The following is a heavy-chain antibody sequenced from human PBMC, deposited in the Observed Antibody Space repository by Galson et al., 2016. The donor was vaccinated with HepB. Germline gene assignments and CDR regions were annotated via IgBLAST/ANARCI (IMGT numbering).Heavy chain of an antibody. CDR1: GGTFSSYS. Sequence: SVKVSCKASGGTFSSYSISWVRQAPGQGLEWMGGTIPIFGTANYARKFQGRVTITADESTNTAYMERNSLRSDDTAVYYCARNPRVTGTISHFDYWGQGTLVTVSS. V-gene: IGHV1-69*13. J-gene: IGHJ4*02. D-gene: IGHD6-19*01. CDR3: ARNPRVTGTISHFDY. CDR2: TIPIFGTA.